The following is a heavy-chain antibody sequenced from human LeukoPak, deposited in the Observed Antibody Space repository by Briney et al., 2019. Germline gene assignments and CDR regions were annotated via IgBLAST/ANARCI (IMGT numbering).Heavy chain of an antibody. D-gene: IGHD2-21*02. CDR2: ISHDGNTK. V-gene: IGHV3-30-3*01. CDR1: GFTFSSYA. CDR3: ARAGHIVVVTAIPYYFDY. J-gene: IGHJ4*02. Sequence: GGSLRLSCAASGFTFSSYALHWVRQAPGRGLEWVAIISHDGNTKHYADSVKGRFTISRDNSKNTLYLQMNSLRAEDTAVYYCARAGHIVVVTAIPYYFDYWGQGTPVTVSS.